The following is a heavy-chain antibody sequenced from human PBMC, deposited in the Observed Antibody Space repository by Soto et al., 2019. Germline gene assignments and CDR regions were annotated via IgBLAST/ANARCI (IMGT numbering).Heavy chain of an antibody. D-gene: IGHD3-10*01. CDR3: SREFIIRTSPVEFDS. J-gene: IGHJ4*02. CDR1: GFTFSTYA. CDR2: MSSDGSNK. Sequence: PGGSLRLSCAASGFTFSTYAMHWVRQAPGKGLEWVAFMSSDGSNKYYADSVKGRFTISRDNSKNTLYLQMNSLRAEDTALYYCSREFIIRTSPVEFDSRGQGTLVTVSS. V-gene: IGHV3-30-3*01.